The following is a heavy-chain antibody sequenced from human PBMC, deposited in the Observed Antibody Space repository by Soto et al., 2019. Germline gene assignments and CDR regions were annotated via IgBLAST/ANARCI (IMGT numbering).Heavy chain of an antibody. CDR1: GGSISGSY. V-gene: IGHV4-59*01. CDR2: VYYTGST. D-gene: IGHD2-15*01. J-gene: IGHJ4*02. Sequence: SETLSLTCSVSGGSISGSYWSWIRQSPGKGLEWLGYVYYTGSTNYSPSLRSRVSISVDTSKNEFSLRLSSVTAADTAVYFCARSVAGPGRHIDYWGQGTQVTVSS. CDR3: ARSVAGPGRHIDY.